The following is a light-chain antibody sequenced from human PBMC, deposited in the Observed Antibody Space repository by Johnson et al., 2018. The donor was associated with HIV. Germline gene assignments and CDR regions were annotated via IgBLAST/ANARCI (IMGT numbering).Light chain of an antibody. Sequence: QPVLTQPPSVSAAPGQKVTISCSGSRSNIGSNYVSWYQQLPGTAPKLLIYDNNKRPSGITDRFSGSKSGTSATLGITGLQTGDEADYYCGTWDSSLSAFYVFGTGTKVTVL. CDR2: DNN. J-gene: IGLJ1*01. V-gene: IGLV1-51*01. CDR3: GTWDSSLSAFYV. CDR1: RSNIGSNY.